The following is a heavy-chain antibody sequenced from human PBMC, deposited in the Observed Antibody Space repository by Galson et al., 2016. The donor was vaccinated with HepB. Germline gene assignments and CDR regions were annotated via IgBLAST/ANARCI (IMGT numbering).Heavy chain of an antibody. CDR2: IFWDDDK. Sequence: PALVKPTQTLTLTCTVSGFSVTTSGVGVGWIRQPPGKALEWLAVIFWDDDKRYSPSLQSRLTITKDNSKNQVFLTMTNMDPVDTGTYFCAHRRKDCRGGSCSCTYANWGQGTTGPV. CDR1: GFSVTTSGVG. J-gene: IGHJ6*02. D-gene: IGHD2-15*01. V-gene: IGHV2-5*02. CDR3: AHRRKDCRGGSCSCTYAN.